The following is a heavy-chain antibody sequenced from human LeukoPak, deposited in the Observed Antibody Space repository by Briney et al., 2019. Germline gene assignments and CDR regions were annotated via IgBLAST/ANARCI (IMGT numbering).Heavy chain of an antibody. V-gene: IGHV4-34*01. D-gene: IGHD3-10*01. CDR3: ARVLLWFGESWGWFDP. Sequence: SETPSLTCAVYGVSFSGYYWSWIRQPPGKGLEWIGEINHSGSTNYNPSLKSRVTISVDTSKNPFSLKLSSVTAADPAVYYCARVLLWFGESWGWFDPWGQGTLVTVSS. CDR2: INHSGST. J-gene: IGHJ5*02. CDR1: GVSFSGYY.